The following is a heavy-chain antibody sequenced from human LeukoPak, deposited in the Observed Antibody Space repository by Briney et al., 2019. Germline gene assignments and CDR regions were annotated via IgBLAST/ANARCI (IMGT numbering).Heavy chain of an antibody. D-gene: IGHD3-22*01. Sequence: SETLSLTCTVSGGSISSYYWSWIRQPAGKGLEWIGRIYTSGSTNYNPSLKSRVTMSVDTSKNQFSLKLSSVTAADTAVYYCARLTGYYDSSGYYYEDAFDIWGQGTMVTVSS. CDR1: GGSISSYY. CDR2: IYTSGST. CDR3: ARLTGYYDSSGYYYEDAFDI. J-gene: IGHJ3*02. V-gene: IGHV4-4*07.